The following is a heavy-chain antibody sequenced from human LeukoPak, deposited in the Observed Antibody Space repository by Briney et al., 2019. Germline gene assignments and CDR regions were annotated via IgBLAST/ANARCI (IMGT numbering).Heavy chain of an antibody. CDR2: IYYSGST. D-gene: IGHD5-18*01. CDR3: ARLDTAMVFDY. Sequence: KSSETLSLTCTVSGGSISSYYWRWIRQPPGKGLEWIGYIYYSGSTNYNPSLKSRVTISVDTSKNQFSLKLSSVTAADTAVYYCARLDTAMVFDYWGQGTLVTVSS. J-gene: IGHJ4*02. CDR1: GGSISSYY. V-gene: IGHV4-59*08.